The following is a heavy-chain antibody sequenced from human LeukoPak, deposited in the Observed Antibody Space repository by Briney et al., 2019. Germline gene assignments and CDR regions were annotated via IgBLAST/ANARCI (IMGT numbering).Heavy chain of an antibody. CDR1: GFTFSDYY. CDR3: ARNVFSGGACYFDY. J-gene: IGHJ4*02. V-gene: IGHV3-7*01. D-gene: IGHD2-21*02. Sequence: GGSLRLSCAASGFTFSDYYMSWVRQAPGKGLEWVANIKQDGSEKYYVDSVKGRFTISRDNAKNSLYLQVNSLRAEDTAVYYCARNVFSGGACYFDYWGQGTLVTVSS. CDR2: IKQDGSEK.